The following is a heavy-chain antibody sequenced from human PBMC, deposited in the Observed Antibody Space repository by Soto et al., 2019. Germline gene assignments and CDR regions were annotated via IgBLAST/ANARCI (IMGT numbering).Heavy chain of an antibody. Sequence: PSETLSLTCAASGGSLSSSDGWTWVRQPPGKGLEWIGEIYHSGSANYNPSLKSRVTISVDKSKNQFSLKLSSVTAADTAVYYCARMSRGVIHTYYYYGMDVWGQGTTVTVSS. J-gene: IGHJ6*02. CDR2: IYHSGSA. D-gene: IGHD3-10*01. V-gene: IGHV4-4*02. CDR3: ARMSRGVIHTYYYYGMDV. CDR1: GGSLSSSDG.